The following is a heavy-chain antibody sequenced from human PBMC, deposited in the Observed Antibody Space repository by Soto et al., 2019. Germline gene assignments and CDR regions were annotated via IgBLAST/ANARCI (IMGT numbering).Heavy chain of an antibody. D-gene: IGHD2-21*02. CDR3: ARSYCGGDRYSPFDF. CDR2: IIPIFRTP. J-gene: IGHJ4*02. V-gene: IGHV1-69*01. CDR1: GGTFSSDA. Sequence: QVQLVQSGAEVKKPGSSVKVSCRASGGTFSSDAISWVRQAPGQGLEWMGGIIPIFRTPNYAQKFQGRVTITADESTSTVFMEVSSLTSEDTAVYYCARSYCGGDRYSPFDFWGQGTLVTVAS.